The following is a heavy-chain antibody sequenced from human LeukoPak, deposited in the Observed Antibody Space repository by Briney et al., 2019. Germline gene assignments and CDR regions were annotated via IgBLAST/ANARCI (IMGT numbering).Heavy chain of an antibody. CDR2: INSDGSST. CDR3: ARSAAGLDY. Sequence: GGSLRLSCAASGFIFSSYWMHWVRQAPGKGLVWVSRINSDGSSTFYADSVKGRFTISGDNAKNTLYLQMNSLRVEDTAIYYCARSAAGLDYWGQGTLVTVSS. CDR1: GFIFSSYW. D-gene: IGHD6-13*01. V-gene: IGHV3-74*01. J-gene: IGHJ4*02.